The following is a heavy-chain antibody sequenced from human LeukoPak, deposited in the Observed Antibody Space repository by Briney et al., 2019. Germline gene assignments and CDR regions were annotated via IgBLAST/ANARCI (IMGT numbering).Heavy chain of an antibody. CDR2: IHSGGGSA. CDR3: AKDHYYDSSRSGYFDY. CDR1: GYTFTNYY. J-gene: IGHJ4*02. V-gene: IGHV1-46*01. D-gene: IGHD3-22*01. Sequence: ASVKVSCKASGYTFTNYYMHWVRQAPGQGLEWMGIIHSGGGSATYAQKFQGRVTMTRDTSTSTVYMDLSSLRSEDTAVYYCAKDHYYDSSRSGYFDYWGQGTLVTVSS.